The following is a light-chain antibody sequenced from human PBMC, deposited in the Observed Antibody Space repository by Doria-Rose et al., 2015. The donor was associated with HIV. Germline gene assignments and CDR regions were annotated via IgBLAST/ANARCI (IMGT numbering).Light chain of an antibody. CDR2: WAS. CDR1: QSLLYTSKNY. Sequence: DIRVTRSPASLGMSLGERATLNCKSNQSLLYTSKNYLAWYQQKPGQPPNLLIYWASTRQSGVPARFSGSGSGTDFTLTISSLEAEDVAVYYCQQYYDTPSFGPGTTVDIK. J-gene: IGKJ3*01. V-gene: IGKV4-1*01. CDR3: QQYYDTPS.